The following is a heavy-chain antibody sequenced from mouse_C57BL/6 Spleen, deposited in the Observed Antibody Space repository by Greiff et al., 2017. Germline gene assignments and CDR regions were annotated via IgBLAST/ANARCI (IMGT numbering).Heavy chain of an antibody. V-gene: IGHV1-64*01. Sequence: QVQLQQPGAELVKPGASVKLSCTASGYTFTSYWMHWVQQRPGQGLEWIGMIHPNSGSTNYNEKFKSKATLTVDKSPSTAYMQLSSLTSEDTAVYYCARSGTEGYFDYWGQGTTLTVSS. CDR1: GYTFTSYW. CDR2: IHPNSGST. CDR3: ARSGTEGYFDY. J-gene: IGHJ2*01. D-gene: IGHD2-14*01.